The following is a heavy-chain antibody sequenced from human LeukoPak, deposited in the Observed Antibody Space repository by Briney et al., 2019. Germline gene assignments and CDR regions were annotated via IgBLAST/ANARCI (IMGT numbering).Heavy chain of an antibody. CDR1: GYSISSGYY. CDR2: IYHSGST. D-gene: IGHD3-9*01. Sequence: SETLSLTCTVSGYSISSGYYWGWIRQPPGKGLEWIGSIYHSGSTYYNPSLKSRVTISVDTSKNQFSLKLSSVTAADTAVYYCARDRGLYYDILTGYFEVGYFDYWGQGTLVTVSS. V-gene: IGHV4-38-2*02. CDR3: ARDRGLYYDILTGYFEVGYFDY. J-gene: IGHJ4*02.